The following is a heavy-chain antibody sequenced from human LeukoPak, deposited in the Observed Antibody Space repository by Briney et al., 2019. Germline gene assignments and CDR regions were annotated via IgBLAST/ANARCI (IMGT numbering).Heavy chain of an antibody. CDR1: TGSLNSYF. CDR2: VSGTGTA. J-gene: IGHJ4*02. D-gene: IGHD1-7*01. CDR3: ARGKELTGTSGHYSFDF. Sequence: SETLSLTCTVSTGSLNSYFWTWVRQPAGKGLEWIGRVSGTGTAYSNPSLESRVNISLDTSRNQFSLKLMSVTAADTAVYYCARGKELTGTSGHYSFDFWGQGTLVSVSS. V-gene: IGHV4-4*07.